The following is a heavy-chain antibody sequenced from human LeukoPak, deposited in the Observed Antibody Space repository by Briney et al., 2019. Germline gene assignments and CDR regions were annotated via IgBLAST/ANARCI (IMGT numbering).Heavy chain of an antibody. CDR3: ASLNYGDDAFDI. D-gene: IGHD4-17*01. CDR2: ISSSSSYI. Sequence: GGSLRLSCAASGVTLSSYAMSWARQAPGKGLEWVSSISSSSSYIYYADSVKGRFTISRDNAKNSLYLQMNSLRAEDTAVYYCASLNYGDDAFDIWGQGTMVTVSS. V-gene: IGHV3-21*01. J-gene: IGHJ3*02. CDR1: GVTLSSYA.